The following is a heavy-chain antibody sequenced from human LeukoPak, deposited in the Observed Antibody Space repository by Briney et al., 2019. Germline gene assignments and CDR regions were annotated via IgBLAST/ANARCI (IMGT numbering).Heavy chain of an antibody. D-gene: IGHD3-10*02. CDR1: GGSISSYY. Sequence: PSETLSLTCTVSGGSISSYYWSWIRQPAGKGLEWIGRIYTSGSTNYNPSLKGRATISLDTSKNQFSLSLSSVTAADTAVYYCARHVRGLFWYFDLWGRGTLVTVSS. CDR3: ARHVRGLFWYFDL. J-gene: IGHJ2*01. V-gene: IGHV4-4*07. CDR2: IYTSGST.